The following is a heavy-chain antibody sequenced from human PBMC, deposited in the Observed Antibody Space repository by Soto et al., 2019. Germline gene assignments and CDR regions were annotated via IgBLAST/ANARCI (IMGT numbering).Heavy chain of an antibody. Sequence: EVQLVESGGGLVQPGGSLRLSCAASGFTFSSYDMQWVRQATGKGLEWVSAIDIAGNTYYPVSVRGRFTISRENAKNSLYLQINTLRAGDTAVYYCAREGERGSGDSVEALDVWGQGTLVTVSS. CDR1: GFTFSSYD. V-gene: IGHV3-13*01. CDR2: IDIAGNT. J-gene: IGHJ3*01. D-gene: IGHD3-10*01. CDR3: AREGERGSGDSVEALDV.